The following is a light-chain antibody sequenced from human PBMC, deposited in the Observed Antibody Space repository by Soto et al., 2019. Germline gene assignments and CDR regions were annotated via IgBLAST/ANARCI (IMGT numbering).Light chain of an antibody. CDR1: QSVSSY. CDR3: QQRSDWPWT. CDR2: EAS. J-gene: IGKJ1*01. V-gene: IGKV3-11*01. Sequence: EIVLTQSPATLSLSPGERATLSCRASQSVSSYLAWYPQKPGQAPRLLMYEASNRATGIPARFSGGGSGTDFTLTISSLEPEDFAVYYCQQRSDWPWTFDQGTKVEIK.